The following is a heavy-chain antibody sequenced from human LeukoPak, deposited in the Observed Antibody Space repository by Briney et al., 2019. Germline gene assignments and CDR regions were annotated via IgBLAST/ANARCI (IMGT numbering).Heavy chain of an antibody. J-gene: IGHJ4*02. CDR1: GGSISSYY. V-gene: IGHV4-59*01. CDR3: ARQRFLEWYFDY. D-gene: IGHD3-3*01. Sequence: SETLSPTCTVSGGSISSYYWSWIRQPPGKGLEWIGYIYYSGSTNYNPSLKSRVTISVDTSKNQFSLNLNSVTAADTAVYYCARQRFLEWYFDYWGQGTLVTVSS. CDR2: IYYSGST.